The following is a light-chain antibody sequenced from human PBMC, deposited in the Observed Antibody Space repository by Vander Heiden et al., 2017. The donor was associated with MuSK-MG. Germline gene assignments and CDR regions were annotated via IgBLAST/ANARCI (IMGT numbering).Light chain of an antibody. Sequence: EILMTQSPATLSVSPGERVTLSCRASQNINNNLAWYQQKPGQAPRLLIYRIATRATSTPARFSGSGSGAEFTLTISSLQSEDFAIYYCHQYDSWPQTFGQGTLLEIK. CDR3: HQYDSWPQT. CDR2: RIA. CDR1: QNINNN. J-gene: IGKJ5*01. V-gene: IGKV3-15*01.